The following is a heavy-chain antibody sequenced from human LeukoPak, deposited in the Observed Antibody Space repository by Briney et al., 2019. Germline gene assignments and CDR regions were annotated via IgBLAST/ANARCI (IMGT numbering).Heavy chain of an antibody. V-gene: IGHV4-61*02. D-gene: IGHD3-3*01. Sequence: SETLCLTCTVSGGSISSGSYYWGWIRQPAGNGLEWIGRSYTSGSTNYNPSRKSGVTISVDTSKNQFSLQLSSVTAADTAVYYCARGGYDFWSGYYTDYWGQGTLVTVSS. CDR3: ARGGYDFWSGYYTDY. CDR1: GGSISSGSYY. J-gene: IGHJ4*02. CDR2: SYTSGST.